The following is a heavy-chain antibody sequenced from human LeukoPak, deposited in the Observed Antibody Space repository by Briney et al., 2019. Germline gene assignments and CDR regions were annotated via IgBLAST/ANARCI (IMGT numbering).Heavy chain of an antibody. J-gene: IGHJ4*02. Sequence: GGSLRLSCAASGFTFSTYWMSWVRQAPGKGLEWVVNLKQDGSEKYYVDSVKGRFTISRDNAKNSLYLQMNSLRAEDTAVYYCAREGHSHLVSYFDSWGQGTLVTVSS. CDR1: GFTFSTYW. D-gene: IGHD2-8*01. CDR2: LKQDGSEK. V-gene: IGHV3-7*01. CDR3: AREGHSHLVSYFDS.